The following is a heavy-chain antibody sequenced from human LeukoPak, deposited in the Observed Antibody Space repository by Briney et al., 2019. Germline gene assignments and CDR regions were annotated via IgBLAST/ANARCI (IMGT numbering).Heavy chain of an antibody. CDR2: INHSGST. D-gene: IGHD3-3*01. CDR3: ARGVYDFWSGYSSFYYYYYYMDV. CDR1: GGSFSGYY. J-gene: IGHJ6*03. Sequence: SETLSLTCAVYGGSFSGYYWSWIRQPPGKGLEWIGEINHSGSTNYNPSHKSRVTISVDTSKNQFSLKLSSVTAADTAVYYCARGVYDFWSGYSSFYYYYYYMDVWGKGTTVTVSS. V-gene: IGHV4-34*01.